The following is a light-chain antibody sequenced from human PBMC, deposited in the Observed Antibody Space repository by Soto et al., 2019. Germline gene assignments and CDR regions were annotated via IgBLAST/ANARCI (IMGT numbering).Light chain of an antibody. CDR2: GVS. CDR1: QSLSNNF. V-gene: IGKV3-20*01. J-gene: IGKJ2*01. CDR3: QQYGTSPRT. Sequence: EIVLTQSPGTLSLSPGEGATLSCRASQSLSNNFLAWYQQKPGQAPRLLIYGVSTRATGIPDRFSGSGSWTDFTSTISRLEPEDFAVYYCQQYGTSPRTFGQGTKLEIK.